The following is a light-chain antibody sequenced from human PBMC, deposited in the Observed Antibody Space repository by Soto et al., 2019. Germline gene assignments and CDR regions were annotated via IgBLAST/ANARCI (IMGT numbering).Light chain of an antibody. V-gene: IGKV1-5*03. Sequence: DIQMTQSPSTLSASVGDRVTITCRASQSINSWLAWYQQKPGKAPKLLIYKASSLESGVPSRFGGSGSGTEFTLTISSLRPDDSATYYCQQYNSYSSSTFGQGTKLEIK. CDR3: QQYNSYSSST. CDR1: QSINSW. CDR2: KAS. J-gene: IGKJ2*01.